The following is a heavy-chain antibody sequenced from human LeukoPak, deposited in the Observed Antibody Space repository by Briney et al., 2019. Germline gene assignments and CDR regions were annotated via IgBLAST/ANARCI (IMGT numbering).Heavy chain of an antibody. V-gene: IGHV3-23*01. Sequence: GGSLRLSCAASGFTFSISAMSWVRQAPGKGLEWVSTISRGTGSTYYADSVKGRFTISRDNSKNTLYLQMNSQRAEDTAVYYCAKGGGNGPFDYWGQGTLVTVSS. D-gene: IGHD4-23*01. J-gene: IGHJ4*02. CDR1: GFTFSISA. CDR3: AKGGGNGPFDY. CDR2: ISRGTGST.